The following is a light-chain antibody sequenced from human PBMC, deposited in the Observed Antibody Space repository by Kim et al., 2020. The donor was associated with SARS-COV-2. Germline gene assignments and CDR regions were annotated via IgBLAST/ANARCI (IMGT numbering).Light chain of an antibody. CDR2: SAS. CDR3: QQYGTSPPYT. V-gene: IGKV3-20*01. CDR1: ESVSSDS. Sequence: EIVLTQSPGTLSLSPGERATLSCRASESVSSDSLAWYQQKPGQAPILLIFSASTRVAGIPTRFSGSGSGTDFTLTISRLEPEDFAVYYCQQYGTSPPYTFGQGTKLEI. J-gene: IGKJ2*01.